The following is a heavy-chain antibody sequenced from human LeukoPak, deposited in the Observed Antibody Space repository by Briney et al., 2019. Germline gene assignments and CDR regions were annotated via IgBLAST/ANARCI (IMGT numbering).Heavy chain of an antibody. CDR1: GGTFSSYA. V-gene: IGHV1-69*13. CDR3: ARETSSSRYGLFDY. D-gene: IGHD6-13*01. CDR2: IIPIFGTA. J-gene: IGHJ4*02. Sequence: ASVKVSCKASGGTFSSYAISWVRQAPGQGLEWMGGIIPIFGTANYAQTFQGRVTITPDESTSTAYMELSSLRSEDTAVYYCARETSSSRYGLFDYWGQGTLVTVSS.